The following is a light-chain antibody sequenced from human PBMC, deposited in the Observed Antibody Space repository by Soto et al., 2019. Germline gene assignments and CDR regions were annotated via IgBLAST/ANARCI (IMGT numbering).Light chain of an antibody. CDR2: EGS. J-gene: IGLJ2*01. CDR3: CSYAGSSPVV. V-gene: IGLV2-23*01. CDR1: SSDVGSYNL. Sequence: QSALTQPPSVSGSPGQSITISCTGTSSDVGSYNLVSWYQQHPGKAPKLMIYEGSKRPSGVSNRFSGSKSGNTASLTISGLQAEDEADYYCCSYAGSSPVVFGGGTKLTVL.